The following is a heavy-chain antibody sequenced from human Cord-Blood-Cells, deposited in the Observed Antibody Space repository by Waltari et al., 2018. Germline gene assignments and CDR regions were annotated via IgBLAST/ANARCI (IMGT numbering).Heavy chain of an antibody. CDR2: ISWDGGST. D-gene: IGHD3-10*01. CDR1: DFTFDDYA. J-gene: IGHJ3*02. CDR3: ARGGSGRDAFDI. V-gene: IGHV3-43D*03. Sequence: EVQLVESGGVVVQPGGSLRLSCAASDFTFDDYAMHWVRQAPGKGLEWVSLISWDGGSTYYADSVKGRFTISRDNSKNSLYLQMNSLRAEDTALYYCARGGSGRDAFDIWGQGTMVTVSS.